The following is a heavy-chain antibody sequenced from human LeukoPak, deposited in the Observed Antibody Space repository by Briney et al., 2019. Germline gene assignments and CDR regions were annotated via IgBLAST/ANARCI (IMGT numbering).Heavy chain of an antibody. D-gene: IGHD4-17*01. J-gene: IGHJ4*02. CDR1: GGSISTYY. CDR3: GRFSTTVTTGDY. V-gene: IGHV4-59*04. Sequence: SETLSLTCAVSGGSISTYYWSWIRQPPGKGLEWIGSIYYTGSSYYNPSLKSRATVSVDTSKNQFSLRLNSTAAADTAVYYCGRFSTTVTTGDYWGQGTLVTVSS. CDR2: IYYTGSS.